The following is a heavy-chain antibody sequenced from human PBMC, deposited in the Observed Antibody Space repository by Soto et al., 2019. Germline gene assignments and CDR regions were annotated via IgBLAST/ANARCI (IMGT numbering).Heavy chain of an antibody. Sequence: QVQLVQSGAEVKKPGASVKVSCKASGYTFTSYDINGVRQATGQGLEWMGWMNPNSGNTGYAQKFQGRVPMTRITSISTVCMELISLRSQVTAVYYCARTIYGDNFDYWGQGTLVTVSS. V-gene: IGHV1-8*01. CDR1: GYTFTSYD. CDR3: ARTIYGDNFDY. CDR2: MNPNSGNT. D-gene: IGHD4-17*01. J-gene: IGHJ4*02.